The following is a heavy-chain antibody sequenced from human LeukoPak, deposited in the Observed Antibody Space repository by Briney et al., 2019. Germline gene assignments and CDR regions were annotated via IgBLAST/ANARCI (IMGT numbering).Heavy chain of an antibody. CDR2: TYYRSKWYN. CDR3: ARAAYCSSTSCYQYYFDY. J-gene: IGHJ4*02. Sequence: SQTLSLTCAISGDSVSSNSAAWNWIRQSPSRGLEWLGRTYYRSKWYNDYAVSVKSRITINPDTSKNQFSLQLNSVTPEDAAVYYCARAAYCSSTSCYQYYFDYWGQGTLVTVSS. D-gene: IGHD2-2*01. CDR1: GDSVSSNSAA. V-gene: IGHV6-1*01.